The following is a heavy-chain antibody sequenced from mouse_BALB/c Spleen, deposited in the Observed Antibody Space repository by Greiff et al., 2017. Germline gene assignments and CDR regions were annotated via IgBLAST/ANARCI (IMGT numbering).Heavy chain of an antibody. V-gene: IGHV3-2*02. D-gene: IGHD4-1*01. CDR1: GYSITSDYA. Sequence: DVKLQESGPGLVKPSQSLSLTCTVTGYSITSDYAWNWIRQFPGNKLEWMGYISYSGSTSYNPSLKSRISITRDTSKNQFFLQLNSVTTEDTATYYCARSGGLGYAMDYWGQGTSVTVSS. CDR3: ARSGGLGYAMDY. J-gene: IGHJ4*01. CDR2: ISYSGST.